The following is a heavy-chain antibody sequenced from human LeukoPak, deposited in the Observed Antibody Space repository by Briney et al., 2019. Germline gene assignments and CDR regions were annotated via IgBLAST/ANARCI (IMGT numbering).Heavy chain of an antibody. Sequence: GASVKVSCKVSGYTLTELSMHWVRQAPGKGLEWMGGFDPEDGETIYAQKFQGRVTMTEDTSTDTAYMELSSLRSEDTAVYYCATDLAMITFGGVIYGYWGQGTLVTVSS. J-gene: IGHJ4*02. CDR3: ATDLAMITFGGVIYGY. V-gene: IGHV1-24*01. CDR1: GYTLTELS. D-gene: IGHD3-16*02. CDR2: FDPEDGET.